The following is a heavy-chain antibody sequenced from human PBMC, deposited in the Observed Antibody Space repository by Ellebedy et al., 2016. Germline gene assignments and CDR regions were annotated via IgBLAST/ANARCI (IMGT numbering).Heavy chain of an antibody. Sequence: GESLKISCAASGFTFSSYGMHWVRQAPGKGLEWVATVSFDGGTKYYTDSVKGRFTISRDNSKNTASLQMNDLSGEDTAVYYCAKRGECSSFSCSLDYWGQGALVTVSS. CDR2: VSFDGGTK. CDR1: GFTFSSYG. CDR3: AKRGECSSFSCSLDY. D-gene: IGHD2-2*01. J-gene: IGHJ4*02. V-gene: IGHV3-30*18.